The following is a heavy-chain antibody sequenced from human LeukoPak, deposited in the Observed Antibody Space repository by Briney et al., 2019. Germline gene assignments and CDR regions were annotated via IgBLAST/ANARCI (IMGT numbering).Heavy chain of an antibody. V-gene: IGHV4-61*01. CDR3: ARGTPLYSSDWYVNWFDP. Sequence: SETLSLTCTVSGGSFSGVSYYWSWIRQPPGTGLEWIGYIYYSGTTKYNPSLKSRVTISIDTSNNQFSLKLSSVTAADTAVYYCARGTPLYSSDWYVNWFDPWGQGTLVTVSS. CDR1: GGSFSGVSYY. CDR2: IYYSGTT. J-gene: IGHJ5*02. D-gene: IGHD6-19*01.